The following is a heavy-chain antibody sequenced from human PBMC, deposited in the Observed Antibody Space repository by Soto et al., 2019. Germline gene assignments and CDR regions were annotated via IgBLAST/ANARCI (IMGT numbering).Heavy chain of an antibody. V-gene: IGHV4-39*01. D-gene: IGHD2-15*01. CDR1: GGSISSSSYY. J-gene: IGHJ4*02. CDR2: IYYSGST. Sequence: PSETLFLTCTVSGGSISSSSYYWGWIRQPPGKGLEWIGSIYYSGSTYYNPSLKSRVTISVDTSKNQFSLKLSSVTAADTAVYYCARHKYHSGAPSAYWGKGTLVTVSP. CDR3: ARHKYHSGAPSAY.